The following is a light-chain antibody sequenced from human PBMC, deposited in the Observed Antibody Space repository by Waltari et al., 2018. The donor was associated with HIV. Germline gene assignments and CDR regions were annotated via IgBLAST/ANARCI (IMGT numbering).Light chain of an antibody. CDR3: QQYADPPHT. Sequence: IVLTQSPGTLSLSPGERATLACRASTSVDRTYLAWYRQNSCQPPRLLIHCSSRRSTGISDRISGSLSATDFTLTISRLEPEYSAVYSCQQYADPPHTFGQWTKLEI. J-gene: IGKJ2*01. CDR1: TSVDRTY. V-gene: IGKV3-20*01. CDR2: CSS.